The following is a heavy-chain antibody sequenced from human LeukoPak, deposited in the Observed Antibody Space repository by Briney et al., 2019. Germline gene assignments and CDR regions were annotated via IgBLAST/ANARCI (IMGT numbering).Heavy chain of an antibody. D-gene: IGHD2-21*01. CDR3: ARDWSVVPGGARDYHYYYMDV. CDR1: GYTFTAYY. V-gene: IGHV1-2*02. J-gene: IGHJ6*03. Sequence: ASVNVSCKTSGYTFTAYYIHWVRQAPGQGLEWLGWINPNNAATKLTQKFQGRVTITRDTTISTPYMELTRLRSDDTAVYYCARDWSVVPGGARDYHYYYMDVWGTGTTVTVSS. CDR2: INPNNAAT.